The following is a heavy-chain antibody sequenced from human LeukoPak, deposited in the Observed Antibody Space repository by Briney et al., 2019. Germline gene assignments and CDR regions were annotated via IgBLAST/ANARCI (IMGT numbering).Heavy chain of an antibody. V-gene: IGHV1-8*01. CDR1: GYTFTSYD. Sequence: ASVKGSCKASGYTFTSYDINWVRQATGQGGEWMGWMNPNSGNTGYAQKFQGRVTMTRNTSISTAYMELSSLRSEDTAVYYCARGGHYYYYMDVWGEGTTVTISS. CDR3: ARGGHYYYYMDV. CDR2: MNPNSGNT. J-gene: IGHJ6*03.